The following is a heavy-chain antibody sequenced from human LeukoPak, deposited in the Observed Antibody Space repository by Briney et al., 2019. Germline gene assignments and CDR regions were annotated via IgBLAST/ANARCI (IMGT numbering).Heavy chain of an antibody. CDR2: IYYSGST. CDR3: AREPYCSSTSCTYYFDY. Sequence: PSETLSLTCTVSGDSVSSTGYYWGWIRQPPGKGLEWIGTIYYSGSTYYNPSLKSRVTISVDTSKNQFSLKLSSVTAADTAVYYCAREPYCSSTSCTYYFDYWGQGTLVTVSS. D-gene: IGHD2-2*01. CDR1: GDSVSSTGYY. J-gene: IGHJ4*02. V-gene: IGHV4-39*07.